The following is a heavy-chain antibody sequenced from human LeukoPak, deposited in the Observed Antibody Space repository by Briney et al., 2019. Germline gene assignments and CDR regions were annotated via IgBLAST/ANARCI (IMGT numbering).Heavy chain of an antibody. Sequence: SETLSLTCAVYGGSFSGYYWSWLRQPPGKGLEWIGEINHSGSTNYNPSLKSRVTISVDMSKNQFSLKLSSVTAADTAVYYCARLTRVLLWFGELLSNFDYWGQGTLVTVSS. CDR2: INHSGST. CDR1: GGSFSGYY. V-gene: IGHV4-34*01. J-gene: IGHJ4*02. CDR3: ARLTRVLLWFGELLSNFDY. D-gene: IGHD3-10*01.